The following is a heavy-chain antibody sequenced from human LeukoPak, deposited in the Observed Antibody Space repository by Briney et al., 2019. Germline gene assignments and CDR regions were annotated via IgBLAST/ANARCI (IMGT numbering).Heavy chain of an antibody. J-gene: IGHJ5*02. D-gene: IGHD2-2*01. CDR1: GYSISSGYY. Sequence: PSETLSLTCTVSGYSISSGYYWGWIRQPPGKGLEWIGSIYHSGSTYYNPSLKSRVTISVDTSKNQFSLKLSSVTAADTAVYYCARDAAVVVPAAPNWFDPWGQGALVTVSS. CDR3: ARDAAVVVPAAPNWFDP. CDR2: IYHSGST. V-gene: IGHV4-38-2*02.